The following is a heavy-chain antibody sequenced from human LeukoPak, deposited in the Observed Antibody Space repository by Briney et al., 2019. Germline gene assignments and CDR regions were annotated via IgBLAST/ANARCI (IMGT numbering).Heavy chain of an antibody. J-gene: IGHJ4*02. V-gene: IGHV4-38-2*01. D-gene: IGHD2-2*01. CDR2: IHHSGST. Sequence: PSETLSLTCGVSGYSISSLYYWGWIRQPSGKGLEWITSIHHSGSTDYNPSLKSRVTISVDTSKNQFSLKLRYVTAADTAVYYCARLGYCSSTSCYPDYWGQGTLVTVSS. CDR1: GYSISSLYY. CDR3: ARLGYCSSTSCYPDY.